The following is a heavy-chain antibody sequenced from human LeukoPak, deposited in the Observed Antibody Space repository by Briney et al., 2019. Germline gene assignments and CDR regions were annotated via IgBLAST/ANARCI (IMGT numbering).Heavy chain of an antibody. CDR3: ARDGSTYYDILTGYYKRAFDI. D-gene: IGHD3-9*01. CDR1: GGTFSSYA. CDR2: VIPIFGTA. J-gene: IGHJ3*02. Sequence: GASVKVSCKASGGTFSSYAISWVRQAPGHGLEWMGGVIPIFGTAKYAQKFQGRVTITTDESTSTAYMELSSLRSEDTAVYYCARDGSTYYDILTGYYKRAFDIWGQGTMVTVSS. V-gene: IGHV1-69*05.